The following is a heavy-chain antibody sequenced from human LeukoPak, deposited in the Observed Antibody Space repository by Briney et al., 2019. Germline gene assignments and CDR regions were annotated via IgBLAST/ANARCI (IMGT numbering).Heavy chain of an antibody. Sequence: QPGRSLRLSCAASGFTFSSYVMHWVRQAPGKGLEWVAVIWYDGSNKYYADSVKGRFTISRDNSKNTLYLQMNTLRPDDTAVYFCTRAKRGPFDYWGQGTLVTVSS. J-gene: IGHJ4*01. V-gene: IGHV3-33*01. CDR2: IWYDGSNK. CDR1: GFTFSSYV. CDR3: TRAKRGPFDY.